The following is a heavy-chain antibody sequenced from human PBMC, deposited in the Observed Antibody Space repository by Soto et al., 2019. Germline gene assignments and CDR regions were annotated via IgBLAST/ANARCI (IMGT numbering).Heavy chain of an antibody. CDR1: GYTFSNYG. CDR3: ARERRWEPLPY. J-gene: IGHJ4*02. V-gene: IGHV1-18*01. CDR2: VSAYNRNT. D-gene: IGHD1-26*01. Sequence: QVQLVQSGPEVKKPGASVKVSCKGSGYTFSNYGVTWVRQAPGQGLERLGWVSAYNRNTDYAQKFEDRATMTIDTSTNPAYLELRGLTPDDTAGYYCARERRWEPLPYWGQGTL.